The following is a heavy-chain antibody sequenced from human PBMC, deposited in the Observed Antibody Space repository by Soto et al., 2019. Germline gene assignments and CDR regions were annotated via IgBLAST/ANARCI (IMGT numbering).Heavy chain of an antibody. CDR3: ARDLAKGGGIAGFEY. CDR2: INPKSGGT. J-gene: IGHJ4*02. D-gene: IGHD1-26*01. Sequence: GASVKGSCQASGYTFTVYYIHWVRQAPLQVLEWMVGINPKSGGTMYPQKFKGRVTMTWDTSISTAYTALTRLRYEDTAVYYCARDLAKGGGIAGFEYWGQGTMVTFSS. CDR1: GYTFTVYY. V-gene: IGHV1-2*02.